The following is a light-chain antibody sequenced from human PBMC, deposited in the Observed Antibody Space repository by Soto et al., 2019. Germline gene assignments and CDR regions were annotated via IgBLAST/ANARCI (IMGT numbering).Light chain of an antibody. Sequence: YELTQPPSVSVSPGQTASITCSGDKLGDKYACWYQQKPGQSPVLVIYQDSKRPSGIPERFSGSNSGNTATLTISGTQAMDEADYYCQAWDSSTAWVFGGGTKLTVL. CDR1: KLGDKY. CDR3: QAWDSSTAWV. J-gene: IGLJ2*01. V-gene: IGLV3-1*01. CDR2: QDS.